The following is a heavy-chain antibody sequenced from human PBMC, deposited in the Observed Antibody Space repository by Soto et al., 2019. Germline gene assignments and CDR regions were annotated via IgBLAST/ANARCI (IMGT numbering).Heavy chain of an antibody. J-gene: IGHJ6*02. CDR2: IIPIFGTA. Sequence: QVQLVQSGAEVKKPGSSVKVSCKASGGTFSSYAISWVRQAPGQGLEWMGGIIPIFGTANYAQKFQGRVTITADKSTSTADVELSRLRSEDTAVYYCARVNDFTYYYYGLDVWGQGTTVTVSS. D-gene: IGHD3-3*01. CDR1: GGTFSSYA. CDR3: ARVNDFTYYYYGLDV. V-gene: IGHV1-69*06.